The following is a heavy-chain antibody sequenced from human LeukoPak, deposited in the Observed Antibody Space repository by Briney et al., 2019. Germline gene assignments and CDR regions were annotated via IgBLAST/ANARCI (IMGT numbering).Heavy chain of an antibody. CDR3: ASHCGGGSCYTAVGH. J-gene: IGHJ4*02. Sequence: SETLSLTCAVSGGSISSSNWLSWVRQPPGKGLEWLGEIYHGGSTNYNPSLKSRVTISVDKSKNQFSLKLSSVTAVDTAVYYCASHCGGGSCYTAVGHWGQGTLVTVSS. CDR2: IYHGGST. CDR1: GGSISSSNW. V-gene: IGHV4-4*02. D-gene: IGHD2-15*01.